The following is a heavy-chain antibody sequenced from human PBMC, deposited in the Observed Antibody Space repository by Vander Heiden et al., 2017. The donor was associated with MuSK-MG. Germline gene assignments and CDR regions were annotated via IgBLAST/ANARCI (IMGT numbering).Heavy chain of an antibody. Sequence: VQLVQTACEAKYPGASVKFSSKASGYTFPRYLMHWVRQASGQGREWMGWINPNSGGTHYAQKFQGRVTMTRDTSISTAYMELSRLRSYDTAVYYCARTLRGLLTAGDCGQGTLVTV. CDR1: GYTFPRYL. V-gene: IGHV1-2*02. CDR2: INPNSGGT. J-gene: IGHJ4*02. D-gene: IGHD1-26*01. CDR3: ARTLRGLLTAGD.